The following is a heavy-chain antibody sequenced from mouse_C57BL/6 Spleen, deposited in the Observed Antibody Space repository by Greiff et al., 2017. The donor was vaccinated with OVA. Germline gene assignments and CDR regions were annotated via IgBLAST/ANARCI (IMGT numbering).Heavy chain of an antibody. V-gene: IGHV1-26*01. D-gene: IGHD2-4*01. CDR3: AREGDYGGDYYAMDY. J-gene: IGHJ4*01. Sequence: EVQLQQSGPELVKPGASVKISCKASGYTFTDYYMNWVKQSHGKSLEWIGDINPNNGGTSYNQKFKGKATLTVDKSSSTAYMELRSLTSEDSAVYYWAREGDYGGDYYAMDYWGQGTSVTVSS. CDR1: GYTFTDYY. CDR2: INPNNGGT.